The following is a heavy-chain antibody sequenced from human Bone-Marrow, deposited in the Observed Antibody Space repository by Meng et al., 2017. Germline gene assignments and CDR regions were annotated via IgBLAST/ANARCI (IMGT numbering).Heavy chain of an antibody. J-gene: IGHJ5*02. CDR3: ARHLLVGATLNWFDP. CDR1: GGSIRRSSDY. Sequence: QLQLQESGPGLVKPSEPLSLTCTVSGGSIRRSSDYWGWVRQPPGKGLEWIGSIHYSGNTYYNPSLKSRVTISEHTSKNQFSLKLSSVTAADTAVFYCARHLLVGATLNWFDPWGQGTLVTVSS. CDR2: IHYSGNT. V-gene: IGHV4-39*01. D-gene: IGHD1-26*01.